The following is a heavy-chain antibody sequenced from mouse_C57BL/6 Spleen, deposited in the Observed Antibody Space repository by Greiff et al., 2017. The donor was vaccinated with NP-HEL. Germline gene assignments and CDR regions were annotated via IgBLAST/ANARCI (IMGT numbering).Heavy chain of an antibody. CDR2: INPNNGGT. V-gene: IGHV1-22*01. CDR3: ARDGYYYWYFDV. CDR1: GYTFTDYN. J-gene: IGHJ1*03. Sequence: EVQLQQSGPELVKPGASVKMSCKASGYTFTDYNMHWVKQSHGKSLEWIGYINPNNGGTSYNQKFKGKATLTVNKSSTTAYMELRSLTSEDSAVYYCARDGYYYWYFDVWGTGTSVTVSS. D-gene: IGHD2-3*01.